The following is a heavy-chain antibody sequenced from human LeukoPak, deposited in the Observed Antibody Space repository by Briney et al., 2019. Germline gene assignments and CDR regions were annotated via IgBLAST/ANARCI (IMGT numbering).Heavy chain of an antibody. Sequence: GGSLRLSCAASGFTVSSNYMNWVRQAPGKGLEWVANIKQDGSEKYYVDSVKGRFTISRDNAKNSLYLQMNSLRAEDTAVYYCAREYYDFWSGYPLDYWGQGTLVTVSS. CDR3: AREYYDFWSGYPLDY. CDR1: GFTVSSNY. J-gene: IGHJ4*02. D-gene: IGHD3-3*01. V-gene: IGHV3-7*01. CDR2: IKQDGSEK.